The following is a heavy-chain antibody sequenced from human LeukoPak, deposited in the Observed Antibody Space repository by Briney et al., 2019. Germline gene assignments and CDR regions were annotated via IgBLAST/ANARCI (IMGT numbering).Heavy chain of an antibody. CDR2: ISGYNGNT. Sequence: ASVKVSCKASGYIFTKFGISWVRQARGQGLEWMGWISGYNGNTKYVQKFQGRVTMTTDTSTSTAYMELRSLRSDDTAVYYCARGSVEMATIDAFDIWGQGTMVTVSS. CDR1: GYIFTKFG. CDR3: ARGSVEMATIDAFDI. V-gene: IGHV1-18*01. J-gene: IGHJ3*02. D-gene: IGHD5-24*01.